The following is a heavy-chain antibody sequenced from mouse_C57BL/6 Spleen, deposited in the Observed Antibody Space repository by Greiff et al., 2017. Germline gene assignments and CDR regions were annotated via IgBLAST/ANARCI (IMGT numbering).Heavy chain of an antibody. D-gene: IGHD2-14*01. CDR1: GYTFTSYG. V-gene: IGHV1-81*01. CDR2: IYPRSVNT. Sequence: QVQLQQPGAELARPGASVKLSCKASGYTFTSYGITWVKQRPGQGLGGIGEIYPRSVNTHYNEKFKGKATLTADKSSRTAYMELRSLTSEDAAVYFCARSHSTIEKAGCACWGRGTLVTVS. CDR3: ARSHSTIEKAGCAC. J-gene: IGHJ3*01.